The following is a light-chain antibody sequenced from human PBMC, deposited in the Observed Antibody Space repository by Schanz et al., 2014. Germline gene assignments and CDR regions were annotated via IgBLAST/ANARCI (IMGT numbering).Light chain of an antibody. CDR3: CSYAARNKWV. J-gene: IGLJ3*02. CDR1: SSDVGGLHF. V-gene: IGLV2-14*03. CDR2: DVS. Sequence: QSALTQPASVSGSPGQSVTISCTGTSSDVGGLHFVSWYQKHPDKAPKLMIYDVSNRPSGISNRFFGSKSGNTASLTVSGLQAEDEGDYYCCSYAARNKWVFGGGTKLTVL.